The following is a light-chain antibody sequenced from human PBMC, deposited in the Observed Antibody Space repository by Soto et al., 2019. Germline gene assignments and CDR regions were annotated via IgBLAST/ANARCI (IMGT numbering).Light chain of an antibody. V-gene: IGKV1-39*01. CDR3: QQSYSTPLT. CDR1: QSISSY. J-gene: IGKJ5*01. CDR2: AAS. Sequence: IQMTHSPSSLSASVGDRVTITCRASQSISSYLNWYQQKPGKAPKLLIYAASSLQSGVPSRFSGSGSGTDFTLTISSLQPEDFATYYCQQSYSTPLTFGGGTRLEIK.